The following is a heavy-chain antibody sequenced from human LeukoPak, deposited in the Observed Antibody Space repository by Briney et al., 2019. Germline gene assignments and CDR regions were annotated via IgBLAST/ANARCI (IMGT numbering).Heavy chain of an antibody. D-gene: IGHD3-10*01. CDR3: ARAAVRGVLFFDY. V-gene: IGHV4-59*01. Sequence: SETLSLTCTVSGGSISSYYWSWIRQPPGKGLEWIGYIYYSGSTNYNPSLKSRVTVSVDTSKNQFSLKLSSVTAADTAVYYCARAAVRGVLFFDYWGQGTLVTVSS. CDR2: IYYSGST. CDR1: GGSISSYY. J-gene: IGHJ4*02.